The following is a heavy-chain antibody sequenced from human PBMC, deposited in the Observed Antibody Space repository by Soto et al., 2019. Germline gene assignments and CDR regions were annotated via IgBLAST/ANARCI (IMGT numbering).Heavy chain of an antibody. D-gene: IGHD1-26*01. CDR3: TTDLFYVSRIVGAPPFDY. Sequence: SVSNAWMNWVRQAPGKGLEWVGRIKSKTDGGTTDYAAPVKGRFTISRDDSKNTLYLQMNSLKTEDTAVYCCTTDLFYVSRIVGAPPFDYWGQGTLVTVSS. J-gene: IGHJ4*02. CDR1: SVSNAW. CDR2: IKSKTDGGTT. V-gene: IGHV3-15*07.